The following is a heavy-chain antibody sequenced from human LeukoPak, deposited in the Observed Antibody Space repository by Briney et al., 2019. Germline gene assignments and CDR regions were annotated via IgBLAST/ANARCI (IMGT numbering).Heavy chain of an antibody. V-gene: IGHV4-59*01. D-gene: IGHD1-26*01. CDR2: IHYSGST. Sequence: PSETLSLTCTVSGGSISSYYWSWIRQPPGKGLDWIGFIHYSGSTNYNPSLKSRVTISVDTSKNQFSLSLSSVIAADTAVYYCARSGPSGSYYNWFDPWGQGTLVTVSS. CDR1: GGSISSYY. J-gene: IGHJ5*02. CDR3: ARSGPSGSYYNWFDP.